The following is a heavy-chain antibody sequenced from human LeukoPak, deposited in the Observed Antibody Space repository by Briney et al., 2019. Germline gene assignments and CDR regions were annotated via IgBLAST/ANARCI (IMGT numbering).Heavy chain of an antibody. CDR2: IKTDGSST. CDR3: ARDPGSSGIGAFDI. Sequence: GGSLRLSCAASGFTFSDYWMQWVRRVPGKGLVWVSRIKTDGSSTSYADSVKGRFTISRDNAKNTVYLQMNSLRAEDTAVYYCARDPGSSGIGAFDIWGQGTVVTVSS. J-gene: IGHJ3*02. D-gene: IGHD3-10*01. V-gene: IGHV3-74*01. CDR1: GFTFSDYW.